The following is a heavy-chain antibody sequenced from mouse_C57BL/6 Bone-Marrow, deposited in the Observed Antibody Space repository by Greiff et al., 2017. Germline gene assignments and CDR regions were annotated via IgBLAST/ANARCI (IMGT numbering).Heavy chain of an antibody. CDR1: EYEFPSHD. V-gene: IGHV5-2*01. Sequence: DVQLVESGGGLVQPGASLKLSCESNEYEFPSHDMSWVRKTPEKRLELVATINSDGGSTYYPDTMERRFIISRDNTKKALYLQMSSLRSEDTALYYCARWLLGYAMDYWGQGTSVTVSS. J-gene: IGHJ4*01. CDR3: ARWLLGYAMDY. D-gene: IGHD2-3*01. CDR2: INSDGGST.